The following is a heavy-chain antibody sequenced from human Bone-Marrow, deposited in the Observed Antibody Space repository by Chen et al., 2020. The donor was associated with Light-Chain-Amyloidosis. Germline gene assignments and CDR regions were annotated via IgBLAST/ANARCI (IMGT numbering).Heavy chain of an antibody. J-gene: IGHJ4*02. Sequence: EVQLVESGGGLVQPGGSLRLSCAASGSTFSSYWMSWVRQAPGKGLEWVANIKQDGSEKYYVDSVKGRFTISRDNAKNSLYLQMNSLRAEDTAVYYCATTKGRWLPSYWGQGTLVTVSS. CDR3: ATTKGRWLPSY. V-gene: IGHV3-7*01. CDR2: IKQDGSEK. CDR1: GSTFSSYW. D-gene: IGHD5-12*01.